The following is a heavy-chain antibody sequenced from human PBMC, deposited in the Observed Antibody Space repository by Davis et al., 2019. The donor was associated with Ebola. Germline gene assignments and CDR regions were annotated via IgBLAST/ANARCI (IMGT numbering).Heavy chain of an antibody. V-gene: IGHV4-39*07. J-gene: IGHJ4*02. CDR1: GGSISSSSYY. Sequence: SETLSLTCTVSGGSISSSSYYWGWIRQPPGKGLEWIGEINHSGSTNYNPSLKSQVTISVDTSKNQFSLKLSSVTAADTAVYYCFAGTTRFDYWGQGTLVTVSS. CDR2: INHSGST. D-gene: IGHD1-7*01. CDR3: FAGTTRFDY.